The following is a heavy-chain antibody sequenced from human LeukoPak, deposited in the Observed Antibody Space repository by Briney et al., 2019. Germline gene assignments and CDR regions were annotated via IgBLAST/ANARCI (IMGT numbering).Heavy chain of an antibody. D-gene: IGHD6-13*01. CDR3: AREWQQQLDY. CDR1: GGSISSYY. V-gene: IGHV4-59*01. Sequence: SETLSLTCTVSGGSISSYYWSWIRQPPGKGLEWIGYIYYSGSTNYNPSLKSRVTISVDTSKNQFSLKLSSVTAADTAVYYCAREWQQQLDYWGQGTLVTVSS. CDR2: IYYSGST. J-gene: IGHJ4*02.